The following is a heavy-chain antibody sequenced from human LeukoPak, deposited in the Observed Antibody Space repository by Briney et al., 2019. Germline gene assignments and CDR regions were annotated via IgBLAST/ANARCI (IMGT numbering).Heavy chain of an antibody. V-gene: IGHV3-11*01. CDR3: ASDRGIAYDL. CDR1: GFTFSNYD. D-gene: IGHD3-16*01. J-gene: IGHJ5*02. Sequence: KPGGSLRLSCAASGFTFSNYDMSWIRQAPGKGLEWVSAISRSSSTISYTDSVKGRFTISRDNAKNSLYLQMNSLRAEDTAGYYWASDRGIAYDLWGEGIVVTVSS. CDR2: ISRSSSTI.